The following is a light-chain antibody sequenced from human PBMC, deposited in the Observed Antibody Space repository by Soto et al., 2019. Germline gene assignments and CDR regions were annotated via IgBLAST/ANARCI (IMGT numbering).Light chain of an antibody. CDR1: QSVSSSY. CDR3: QQYRSSPPWT. J-gene: IGKJ1*01. CDR2: GAS. Sequence: EIVLTQSPGTLSLSPGERATLSCRASQSVSSSYLAWYQQKPGQAPRLLIYGASSRATGIPDMFSGSGSGTDFTLTISRLEPEDFAVYYCQQYRSSPPWTFGQGTKVEIK. V-gene: IGKV3-20*01.